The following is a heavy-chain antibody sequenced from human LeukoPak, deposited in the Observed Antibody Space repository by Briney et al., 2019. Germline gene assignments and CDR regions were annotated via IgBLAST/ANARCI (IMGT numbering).Heavy chain of an antibody. J-gene: IGHJ5*02. CDR3: ARGPLTVTRGFDP. V-gene: IGHV4-4*07. Sequence: SETLSLTCTVSGGSINIYYWSWIRQPAGKGLEWIGRIYTSGSTSYNPSLKTRVTMSVDTSKNQFSLKLSSVTAADTAVYYCARGPLTVTRGFDPWGQGTLVTVSS. CDR1: GGSINIYY. CDR2: IYTSGST. D-gene: IGHD4-17*01.